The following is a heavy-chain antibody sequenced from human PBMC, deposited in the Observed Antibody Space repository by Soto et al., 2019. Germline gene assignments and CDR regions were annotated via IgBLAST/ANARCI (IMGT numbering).Heavy chain of an antibody. D-gene: IGHD3-3*01. CDR3: ARDRWYYDCWIGYYEGDNCFDP. CDR1: GYTFTGYY. CDR2: INPNSGGT. V-gene: IGHV1-2*04. J-gene: IGHJ5*02. Sequence: ASVKVSCKASGYTFTGYYMHWVRQAPGQGLEWMGWINPNSGGTNYAQKFQGWVTMTRDTSISTAYMELSRLRSDDTAVYYCARDRWYYDCWIGYYEGDNCFDPWGQGTLITVSS.